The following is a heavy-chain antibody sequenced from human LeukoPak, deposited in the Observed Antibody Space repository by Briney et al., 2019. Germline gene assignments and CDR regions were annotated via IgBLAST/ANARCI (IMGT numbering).Heavy chain of an antibody. J-gene: IGHJ4*02. CDR3: ARGIAGYSSGHYFDY. V-gene: IGHV1-2*06. CDR1: GYTFTGYH. CDR2: INPNSGGT. D-gene: IGHD6-19*01. Sequence: GASVKVSCKASGYTFTGYHMHWVRQAPGQGLEWMGRINPNSGGTNYAQKFQGRVTMTRDTSISTAYMELSRLRSDDTAVYYCARGIAGYSSGHYFDYWGQGTLVTVSS.